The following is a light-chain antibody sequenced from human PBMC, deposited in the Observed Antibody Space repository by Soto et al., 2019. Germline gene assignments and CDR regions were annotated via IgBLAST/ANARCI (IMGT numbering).Light chain of an antibody. V-gene: IGKV1-39*01. J-gene: IGKJ4*01. CDR3: QHSYSPLLT. CDR1: QSISTS. Sequence: DIQMTQSPSPLSASVGDTVTITCRASQSISTSLNWYQHKAGKAPKLLIYSASSLQSGVPSRFSGSGSGTDFTLTINSLQPEDFTSYYCQHSYSPLLTFGGGTTVELK. CDR2: SAS.